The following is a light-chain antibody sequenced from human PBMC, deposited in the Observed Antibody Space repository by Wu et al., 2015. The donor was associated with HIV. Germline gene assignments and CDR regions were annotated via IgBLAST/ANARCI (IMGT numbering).Light chain of an antibody. V-gene: IGKV3-11*01. CDR1: QSVSTY. CDR3: QQRLNWPPVT. Sequence: EVVLTQSPATLSLSPGEGATLSCRASQSVSTYVAWYQQKPGQTPRLLIYDTSNRATGVPARFSGSGSGTDFTLTISSLEPEDFAVYYCQQRLNWPPVTFGQGTRLEIK. CDR2: DTS. J-gene: IGKJ5*01.